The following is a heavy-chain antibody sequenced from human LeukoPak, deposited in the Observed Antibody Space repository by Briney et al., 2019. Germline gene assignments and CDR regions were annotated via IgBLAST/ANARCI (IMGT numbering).Heavy chain of an antibody. CDR2: IYSGGST. J-gene: IGHJ4*02. D-gene: IGHD3-3*01. Sequence: GGSLRLSCAASGFTVGSKYMSWVRQAPGKGLEWVSVIYSGGSTYYADSVKGRFIISRDNSKNTLYLQMNSPRAEDTAVYYCTRAADYDFWSGTFDYWGQGTLVTVSS. V-gene: IGHV3-53*01. CDR1: GFTVGSKY. CDR3: TRAADYDFWSGTFDY.